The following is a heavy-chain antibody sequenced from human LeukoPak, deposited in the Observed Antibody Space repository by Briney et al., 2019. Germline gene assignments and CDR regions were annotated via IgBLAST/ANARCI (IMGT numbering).Heavy chain of an antibody. V-gene: IGHV3-7*01. D-gene: IGHD5-18*01. CDR2: IKKDGSEK. CDR3: ARDLSGVTGYTYGRGIDY. Sequence: GGSLRLSCAASGFTFSSYWMSWVRQAPGKGLEWVANIKKDGSEKYYVDSVRGRFTISRDNAKTSLYLQMNSLRAEDTAVYYCARDLSGVTGYTYGRGIDYWGQGTLVTVS. J-gene: IGHJ4*02. CDR1: GFTFSSYW.